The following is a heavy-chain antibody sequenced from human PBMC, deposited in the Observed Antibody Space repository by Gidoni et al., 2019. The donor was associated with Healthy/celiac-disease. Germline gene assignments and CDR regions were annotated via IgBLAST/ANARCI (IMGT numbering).Heavy chain of an antibody. J-gene: IGHJ3*02. Sequence: QLQLQESGPGLVKPSETLSLTCTVSGGPISRSSYYWGWIRQPPGKGLEWIGSIYYSGSTHNNPSLKSRVTIYVDTSKNQFALKLSSVTAADTAVYYWAREGIGYCSGGSCPSTAFDIWGQGTMVTVSS. D-gene: IGHD2-15*01. CDR2: IYYSGST. CDR3: AREGIGYCSGGSCPSTAFDI. CDR1: GGPISRSSYY. V-gene: IGHV4-39*01.